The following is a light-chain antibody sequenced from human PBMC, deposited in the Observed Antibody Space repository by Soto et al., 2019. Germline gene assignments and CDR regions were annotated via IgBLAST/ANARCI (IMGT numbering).Light chain of an antibody. CDR2: GAS. CDR3: QQRSNWPPKIT. CDR1: QSVSSSY. Sequence: ESVLTQSPGTLSLSPGERATLSCRASQSVSSSYLAWYQQKPGQAPRLLIYGASSRATGIPDRFSGTGSGTDFTLTISRLEPEDFAVYYCQQRSNWPPKITFGQGTRLEI. V-gene: IGKV3D-20*02. J-gene: IGKJ5*01.